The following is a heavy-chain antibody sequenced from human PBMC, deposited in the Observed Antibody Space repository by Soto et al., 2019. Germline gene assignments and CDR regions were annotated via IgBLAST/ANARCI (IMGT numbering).Heavy chain of an antibody. J-gene: IGHJ4*02. CDR3: ARLGHPAN. CDR1: GGSLRNSV. CDR2: DVPILGTA. V-gene: IGHV1-69*01. Sequence: QVQLVQSGAEVKKPGSSVKVSCTASGGSLRNSVISWVRQAPAQRVEWMGGDVPILGTANYAQKFQGSVTMTADESTSTAYMDLTSLNHDDTAVYYCARLGHPANWGPGTLVIGSS.